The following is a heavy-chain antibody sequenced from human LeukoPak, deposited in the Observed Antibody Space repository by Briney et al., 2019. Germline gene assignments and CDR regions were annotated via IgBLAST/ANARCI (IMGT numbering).Heavy chain of an antibody. V-gene: IGHV1-18*01. J-gene: IGHJ4*02. CDR1: GYTFTSYG. Sequence: ASVKVSCKASGYTFTSYGISWVRQAPGQGLEWMGWISAYNGNTNYAQKLQGRVTMTTDTSTSTAYMELRSLRSEDTAVYYCARESDIAVAGTGFDYWGQGTLVTVSS. CDR3: ARESDIAVAGTGFDY. CDR2: ISAYNGNT. D-gene: IGHD6-19*01.